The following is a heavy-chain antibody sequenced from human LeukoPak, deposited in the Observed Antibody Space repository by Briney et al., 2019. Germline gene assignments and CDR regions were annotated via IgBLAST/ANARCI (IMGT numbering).Heavy chain of an antibody. V-gene: IGHV4-59*01. CDR2: IYYSGRT. D-gene: IGHD1-14*01. J-gene: IGHJ2*01. CDR3: ARGGNPWNLDV. CDR1: GGSISSYY. Sequence: PSETLSLTCTVSGGSISSYYWTWIRQPPGKALEWIGYIYYSGRTSYNPSLKSRVTMSADTSKNQFSLKLSSVTAADTAVYYCARGGNPWNLDVWGRGTLVTVSS.